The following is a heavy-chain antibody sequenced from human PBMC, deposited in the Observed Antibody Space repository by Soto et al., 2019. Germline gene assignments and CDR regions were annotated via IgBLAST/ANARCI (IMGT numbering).Heavy chain of an antibody. Sequence: ASVKVSCKASGYTFTSYGISWVRQAPGQGLDWMGWISAYNGNTKYAQDLQGRVTMTTDTSTSTAYMELRSLRSDDTATYYCARFSGGSYNTYYFYYGMDVWGQGTTVTVSS. V-gene: IGHV1-18*04. CDR1: GYTFTSYG. J-gene: IGHJ6*02. D-gene: IGHD2-15*01. CDR3: ARFSGGSYNTYYFYYGMDV. CDR2: ISAYNGNT.